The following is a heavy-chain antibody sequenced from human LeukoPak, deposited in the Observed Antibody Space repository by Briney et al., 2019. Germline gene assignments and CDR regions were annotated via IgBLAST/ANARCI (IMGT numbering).Heavy chain of an antibody. V-gene: IGHV4-34*01. CDR1: GGSFSGYY. J-gene: IGHJ6*02. D-gene: IGHD6-19*01. CDR2: INHSGST. Sequence: SETLSLTCAVYGGSFSGYYWSWIRQPPGKGLEWIGEINHSGSTNYNPSLKSRVTISVDTSKNQFSLKLSSVTAADTAVYYCARVRAVAGVSIDPRGYYYGMDVWGQGTTVTVSS. CDR3: ARVRAVAGVSIDPRGYYYGMDV.